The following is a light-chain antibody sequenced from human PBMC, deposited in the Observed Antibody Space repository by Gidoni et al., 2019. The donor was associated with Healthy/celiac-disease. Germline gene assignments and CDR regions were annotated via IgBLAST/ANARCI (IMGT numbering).Light chain of an antibody. CDR1: QSISSY. V-gene: IGKV1-39*01. J-gene: IGKJ1*01. CDR2: AAS. Sequence: DIQITQSPSSLSASVGDRVTITCRASQSISSYLNWYQQKPGKAPKLLIYAASSLQSGVPSRFSGSGSGTDFTLTISSLQPEDFATYYCQHSYSTPLTFGQGTKVEIK. CDR3: QHSYSTPLT.